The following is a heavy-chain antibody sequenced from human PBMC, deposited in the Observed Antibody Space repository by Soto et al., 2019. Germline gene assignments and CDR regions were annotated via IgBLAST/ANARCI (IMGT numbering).Heavy chain of an antibody. CDR2: IYGSGCSGST. V-gene: IGHV4-31*03. CDR1: DESISSGGSY. D-gene: IGHD2-15*01. CDR3: ESKPAGYFSRSDY. J-gene: IGHJ4*02. Sequence: SETLSLTGTVTDESISSGGSYWSWICQHPGKGLEWFGYIYGSGCSGSTLYNPSLKSRLTRSVDTPTTQLSLNLSSAPVAVTAVYFCESKPAGYFSRSDYWGQGTLVTVSS.